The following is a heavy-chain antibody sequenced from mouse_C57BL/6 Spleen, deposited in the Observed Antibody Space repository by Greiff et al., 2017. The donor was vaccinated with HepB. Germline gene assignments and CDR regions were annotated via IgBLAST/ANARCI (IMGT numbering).Heavy chain of an antibody. CDR3: ATLDGYYQIFAY. CDR2: INPNNGGT. Sequence: DVKLLESGPELVKPGASVKIPCKASGYTFTDYNMDWVKQSHGKSLEWIGDINPNNGGTIYNQKFKGKATLTVDKSSSTAYMELRSLTSEDTAVYYCATLDGYYQIFAYWGQGTLVTVSA. CDR1: GYTFTDYN. J-gene: IGHJ3*01. V-gene: IGHV1-18*01. D-gene: IGHD2-3*01.